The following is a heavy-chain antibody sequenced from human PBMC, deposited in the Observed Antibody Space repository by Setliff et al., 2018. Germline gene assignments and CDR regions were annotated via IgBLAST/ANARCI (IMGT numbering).Heavy chain of an antibody. CDR2: IYIGGSA. CDR1: GGSISSYY. J-gene: IGHJ6*03. V-gene: IGHV4-4*07. CDR3: AREQWLDPPGYYYMDV. Sequence: PSETLSLTCTVSGGSISSYYGSWSRQPAGKGMGWIGHIYIGGSANYNHSLKSGVTMSIDTSKNQFTLKLNSVPAAVMAGYYCAREQWLDPPGYYYMDVWAKGTTVTVSS. D-gene: IGHD6-19*01.